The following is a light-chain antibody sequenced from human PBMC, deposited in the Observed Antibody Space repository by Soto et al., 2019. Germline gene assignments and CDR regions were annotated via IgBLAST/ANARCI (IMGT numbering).Light chain of an antibody. CDR1: QSVSSR. V-gene: IGKV3D-15*01. J-gene: IGKJ5*01. Sequence: EIVMTQSPATLSVSPGERATLSCRASQSVSSRLAWYQQKPGQAPRLLIYDASTRATGIPARFSGSGSGTEFTLTISSLQSEDFAVYYCQSYNNWRSITFGQGTRLEIK. CDR3: QSYNNWRSIT. CDR2: DAS.